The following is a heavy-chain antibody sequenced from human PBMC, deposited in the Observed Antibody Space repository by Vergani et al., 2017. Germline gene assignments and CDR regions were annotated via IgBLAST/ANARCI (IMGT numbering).Heavy chain of an antibody. CDR2: ISSSSSYT. CDR1: GFTFSDYY. J-gene: IGHJ6*02. V-gene: IGHV3-11*05. D-gene: IGHD3-10*01. Sequence: VQLVESGGGLVKPGGSLRLSCAASGFTFSDYYMSWIRQAPGKGLEWVSYISSSSSYTNYADSVKGRFTISRDNAKNSLYLQMNSLRAEDTAVYYCARDALPHYYGSGPSYPYYYGMDVWGQGTTVTVSS. CDR3: ARDALPHYYGSGPSYPYYYGMDV.